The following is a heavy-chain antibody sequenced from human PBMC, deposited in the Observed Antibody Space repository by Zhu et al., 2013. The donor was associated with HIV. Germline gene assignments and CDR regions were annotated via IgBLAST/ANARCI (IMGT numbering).Heavy chain of an antibody. CDR2: VNPDSGNT. CDR1: GYTFTSND. V-gene: IGHV1-8*01. D-gene: IGHD3-10*01. CDR3: ARGRVRGVISPDY. Sequence: QVQVVQSGAEVKKPGASVKVSCKTSGYTFTSNDIDWVRQAAGQGLEWLGWVNPDSGNTGYARKFQGRVTMTSNIAISTAYMELSGLTSEDTAVYYCARGRVRGVISPDYWGHGTLVIVSS. J-gene: IGHJ4*01.